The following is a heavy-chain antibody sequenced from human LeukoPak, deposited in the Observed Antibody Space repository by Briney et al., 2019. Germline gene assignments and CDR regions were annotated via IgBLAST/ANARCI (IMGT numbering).Heavy chain of an antibody. CDR3: ARAGRYFDWVTALDY. CDR2: IIPIFGTA. J-gene: IGHJ4*02. V-gene: IGHV1-69*05. Sequence: GASVKVSCKASGGTFSSYAISWVRQAPGQGLEWMGGIIPIFGTANYAQKFQGRVTMTRNTSISTAYMELSSLRSEDTAVYYCARAGRYFDWVTALDYWGQGTLVTVSS. D-gene: IGHD3-9*01. CDR1: GGTFSSYA.